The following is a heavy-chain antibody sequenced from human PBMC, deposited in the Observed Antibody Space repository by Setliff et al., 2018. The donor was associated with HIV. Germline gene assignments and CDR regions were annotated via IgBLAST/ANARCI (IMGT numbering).Heavy chain of an antibody. CDR2: INHSGTT. CDR1: GGSFSGYY. CDR3: ARHVASNDAVWVY. V-gene: IGHV4-34*01. D-gene: IGHD2-8*01. Sequence: SETLSLTCAVYGGSFSGYYWSWIRQPPGKGLEWIGEINHSGTTYYNPSFKSRVTISVDTSKNQSTLKLSSVTAADTAVYYCARHVASNDAVWVYWGQGTLVTVSS. J-gene: IGHJ4*02.